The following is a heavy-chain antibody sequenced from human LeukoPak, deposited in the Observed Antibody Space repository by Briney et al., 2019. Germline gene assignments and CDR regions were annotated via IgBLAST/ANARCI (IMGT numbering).Heavy chain of an antibody. V-gene: IGHV3-48*04. Sequence: GGSLRLSCAASGFTFSSYSMNWVRQAPGKGLEWVSYISSSSTIYYADSVKGRFTISRDNAKNSLYLQMNSLRAEDTAVYYCARGLARVYYYDDSPLGYWGQGTLVTVSS. CDR3: ARGLARVYYYDDSPLGY. D-gene: IGHD3-22*01. J-gene: IGHJ4*02. CDR2: ISSSSTI. CDR1: GFTFSSYS.